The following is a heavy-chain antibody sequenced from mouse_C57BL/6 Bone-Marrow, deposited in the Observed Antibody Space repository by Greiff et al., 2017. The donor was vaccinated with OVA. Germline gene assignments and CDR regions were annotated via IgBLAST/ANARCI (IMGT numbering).Heavy chain of an antibody. Sequence: EVQVVESGGGLVQPGGSLKLSCAASGFTFSDYYMYWVRQTPEKRLEWVAYISNGGGSTYYPDTVKGRFTISRDNAKNTLYLQMSRLKSEDTAMYYCAREKGLVFAYWGQGTLVTVSA. CDR2: ISNGGGST. CDR3: AREKGLVFAY. J-gene: IGHJ3*01. V-gene: IGHV5-12*01. CDR1: GFTFSDYY.